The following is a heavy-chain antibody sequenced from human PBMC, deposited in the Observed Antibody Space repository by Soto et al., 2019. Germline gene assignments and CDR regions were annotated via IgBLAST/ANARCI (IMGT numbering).Heavy chain of an antibody. Sequence: WETLPLTWTVSGSSIRNYYWHWIRQPRGKGLERIGSVYTSDYTTYSSSLKRRITISVDTSKSQFYLRLNSGAEANAAYFYWASWAGHPGDCFYYNGMDVWGQGSTVTVSS. D-gene: IGHD2-21*01. CDR2: VYTSDYT. CDR1: GSSIRNYY. CDR3: ASWAGHPGDCFYYNGMDV. V-gene: IGHV4-59*03. J-gene: IGHJ6*02.